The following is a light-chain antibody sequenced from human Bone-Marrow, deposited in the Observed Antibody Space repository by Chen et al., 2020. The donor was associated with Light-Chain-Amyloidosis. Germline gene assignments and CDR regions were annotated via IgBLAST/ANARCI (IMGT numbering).Light chain of an antibody. Sequence: EFVLTQSPATLSLSPGERATLSCRASQSVGSYLAWYQQKPGQAPRLLIYDASKRAIGIPARFSGSGSGTDFTLTISSLEPEDFAVYYCQQYGSSPLTFGGGTKVEIK. CDR3: QQYGSSPLT. CDR1: QSVGSY. J-gene: IGKJ4*01. V-gene: IGKV3-11*01. CDR2: DAS.